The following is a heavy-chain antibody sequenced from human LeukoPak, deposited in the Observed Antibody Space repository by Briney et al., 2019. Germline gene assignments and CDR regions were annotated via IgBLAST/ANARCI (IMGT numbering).Heavy chain of an antibody. CDR3: ARHVFSSSFIDY. CDR2: INHSGST. CDR1: GGSFSGYY. Sequence: SDTLSLTCAVYGGSFSGYYLIWIRQPPGTVLLWIGEINHSGSTNYNPSLKSRVTISVDTSKNQFSLKPSSVTAADTAVYYCARHVFSSSFIDYWGQGTLVTVSS. V-gene: IGHV4-34*01. J-gene: IGHJ4*02. D-gene: IGHD6-13*01.